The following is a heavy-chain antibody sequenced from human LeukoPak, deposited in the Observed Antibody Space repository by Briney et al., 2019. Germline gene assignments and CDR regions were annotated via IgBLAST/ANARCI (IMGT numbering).Heavy chain of an antibody. J-gene: IGHJ5*02. D-gene: IGHD6-19*01. CDR1: GFTFSSYA. V-gene: IGHV3-23*01. CDR2: ISGSGGST. Sequence: GGSLRLSCAASGFTFSSYAMSWVRQAPGKGLEWVSAISGSGGSTYYADSVKGRFTISRDNSKNTLYLQMNSLRAEDTAVYCCAKMGIAVAGMGPDWFDPWGQGTLVTVSS. CDR3: AKMGIAVAGMGPDWFDP.